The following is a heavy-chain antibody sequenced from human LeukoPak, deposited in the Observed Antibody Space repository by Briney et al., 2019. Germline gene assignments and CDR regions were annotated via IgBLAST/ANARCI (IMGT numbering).Heavy chain of an antibody. CDR2: ILSKTSGGTT. CDR1: GFSFSNAW. V-gene: IGHV3-15*07. Sequence: KSGGSLRLSCAASGFSFSNAWMDWVRQAPGKGLEWVGRILSKTSGGTTDYATPVKGRFTISGDDSKNMLYLHMNSLQIEDTAVYYCADYYASGSYPPWGQGTLVTVSS. J-gene: IGHJ5*02. D-gene: IGHD3-10*01. CDR3: ADYYASGSYPP.